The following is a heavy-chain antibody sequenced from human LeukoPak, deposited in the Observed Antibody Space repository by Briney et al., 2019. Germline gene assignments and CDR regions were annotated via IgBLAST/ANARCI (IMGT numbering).Heavy chain of an antibody. V-gene: IGHV3-7*04. CDR3: AKDESSSCYEN. J-gene: IGHJ4*02. D-gene: IGHD3-22*01. Sequence: PGGSLRLSCAASGFTFSRYWMTWVRQAPGKGPQWVANINEDGREKHFLDSLKGRFTISRDNAKNSLYLEMNSLRTEDTAVYFCAKDESSSCYENWGQGTLVTVSS. CDR1: GFTFSRYW. CDR2: INEDGREK.